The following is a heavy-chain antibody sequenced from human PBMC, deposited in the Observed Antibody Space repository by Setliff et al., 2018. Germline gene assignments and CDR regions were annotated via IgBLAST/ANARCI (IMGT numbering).Heavy chain of an antibody. V-gene: IGHV4-39*07. Sequence: SETLSLTCTVSGGSISSSSYYWGWIRQSPGKGLEWIGSIYYSGSTYYNPSLKSRVTISVDTSKNQFSLKLSSATAADTAVYYCARGRGISMIVVVTHDAFDIWGQGTMVTISS. CDR3: ARGRGISMIVVVTHDAFDI. CDR1: GGSISSSSYY. J-gene: IGHJ3*02. CDR2: IYYSGST. D-gene: IGHD3-22*01.